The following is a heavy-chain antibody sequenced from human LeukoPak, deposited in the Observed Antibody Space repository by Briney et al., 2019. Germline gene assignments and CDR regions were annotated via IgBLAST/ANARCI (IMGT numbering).Heavy chain of an antibody. J-gene: IGHJ5*02. V-gene: IGHV3-23*01. D-gene: IGHD2-2*01. CDR1: GFTFSSCA. CDR3: AKDLRGYCSSTSCSDP. Sequence: PGGSLRLSCAASGFTFSSCAMSWVRQAPGKGLEWVSAISGSGGSTYYADSVKGRFTISRDNSKNTLYLQMNSLRAEDTAVYYCAKDLRGYCSSTSCSDPWGQGTLVTVSS. CDR2: ISGSGGST.